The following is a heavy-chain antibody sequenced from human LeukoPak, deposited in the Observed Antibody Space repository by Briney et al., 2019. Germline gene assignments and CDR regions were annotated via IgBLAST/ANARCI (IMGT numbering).Heavy chain of an antibody. Sequence: GGSLRLSCAASGFTFSSYSMNWVRQAPGKGLEWVSSVSSSSSYIYYADSVKGRFTISRDNAKNSLYLQMNSLRAEDTAVYYCARDPATYYDSRLHYYFDYWGQGTLVTVSS. CDR2: VSSSSSYI. J-gene: IGHJ4*02. D-gene: IGHD3-22*01. CDR3: ARDPATYYDSRLHYYFDY. CDR1: GFTFSSYS. V-gene: IGHV3-21*01.